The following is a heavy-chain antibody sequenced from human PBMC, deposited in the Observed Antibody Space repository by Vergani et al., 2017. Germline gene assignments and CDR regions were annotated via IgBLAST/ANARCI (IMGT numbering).Heavy chain of an antibody. D-gene: IGHD1-26*01. Sequence: QVQLVESGGGVVQPGRSLRLSCAASGFTFSSYGMHWVRQAPGKGLEWVAVIWYDGSNKYYADSVKGRFTISRDNSKNTLYLQMNSLRAEDTAVYYCARGDPGWELLRYSWFDPWGQGTLVTVSS. V-gene: IGHV3-33*01. CDR2: IWYDGSNK. J-gene: IGHJ5*02. CDR3: ARGDPGWELLRYSWFDP. CDR1: GFTFSSYG.